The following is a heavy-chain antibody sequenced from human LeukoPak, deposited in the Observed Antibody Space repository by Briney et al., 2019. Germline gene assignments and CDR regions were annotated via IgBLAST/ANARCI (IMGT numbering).Heavy chain of an antibody. Sequence: GGSLRLPCAASGFTFSNHAMNWVRQTPGKGLEWVSRIGGNGVSTYYADSVKGRFTISRDNSKDTLYLQMNSLSAEDTAVYYCARCTKYTTGWCNWFDPWGQGTLVTVSS. CDR1: GFTFSNHA. J-gene: IGHJ5*02. V-gene: IGHV3-23*01. CDR2: IGGNGVST. CDR3: ARCTKYTTGWCNWFDP. D-gene: IGHD6-19*01.